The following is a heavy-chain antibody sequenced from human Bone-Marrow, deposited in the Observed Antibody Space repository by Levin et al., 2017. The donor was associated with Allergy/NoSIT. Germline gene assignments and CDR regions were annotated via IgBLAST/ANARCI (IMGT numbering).Heavy chain of an antibody. Sequence: GGSLRLSCAASGFTFNKYNINWVRQAPGSVLEWVASFSYGSYKYYEDSVKDRFTVSSDAAKESLYLEINSMRGEDTAMYSCATDPEVGTGFDLWGQGTLVTVSS. V-gene: IGHV3-21*01. CDR2: FSYGSYK. J-gene: IGHJ4*02. D-gene: IGHD1-26*01. CDR1: GFTFNKYN. CDR3: ATDPEVGTGFDL.